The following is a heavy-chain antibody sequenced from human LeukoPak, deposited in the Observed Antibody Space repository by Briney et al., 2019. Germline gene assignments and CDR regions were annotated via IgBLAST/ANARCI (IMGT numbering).Heavy chain of an antibody. Sequence: GESLKISCKGSGYNFATYWIGWVRPMPGKGLEWMGIIYPGDSDTRYSPSFQGQVTISVDKSIRTAYLQWSSLKASDTAMYYSARHIEVEIAMGSSFYYYMDVWGKGTTVTVSS. CDR1: GYNFATYW. V-gene: IGHV5-51*01. CDR3: ARHIEVEIAMGSSFYYYMDV. D-gene: IGHD2-21*01. J-gene: IGHJ6*03. CDR2: IYPGDSDT.